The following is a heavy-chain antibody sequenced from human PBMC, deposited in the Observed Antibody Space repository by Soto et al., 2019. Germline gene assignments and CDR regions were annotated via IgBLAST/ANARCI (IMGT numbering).Heavy chain of an antibody. Sequence: SVKVSCKASGYTFSSYSISWVRQAPGQGLEWMGAIIPIFGTANYAQKFQGRVTITADESTSTAYMELSSLRSDDTAVYYCARDICPSVDTAMAPDYWGQGTLVTVSS. V-gene: IGHV1-69*13. J-gene: IGHJ4*02. CDR2: IIPIFGTA. CDR3: ARDICPSVDTAMAPDY. D-gene: IGHD5-18*01. CDR1: GYTFSSYS.